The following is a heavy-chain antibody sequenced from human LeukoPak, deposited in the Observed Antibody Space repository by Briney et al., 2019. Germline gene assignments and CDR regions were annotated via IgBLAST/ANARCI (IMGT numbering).Heavy chain of an antibody. CDR3: AREAGIAAAGGWFDP. V-gene: IGHV1-69*01. J-gene: IGHJ5*02. CDR2: IIPIFGTA. Sequence: SVKVSCKASGGIFSSYAISWVRQAPGQGLEWMGGIIPIFGTANYAQKFQGRVTITADESTSTAYMELSSLRSEDTAVYYCAREAGIAAAGGWFDPWGQGTLVTVSS. D-gene: IGHD6-13*01. CDR1: GGIFSSYA.